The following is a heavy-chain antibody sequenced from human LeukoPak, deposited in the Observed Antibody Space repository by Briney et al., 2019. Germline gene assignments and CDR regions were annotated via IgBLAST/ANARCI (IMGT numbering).Heavy chain of an antibody. CDR1: GFTFSSYW. D-gene: IGHD5-18*01. J-gene: IGHJ6*03. Sequence: GGSLRLSCAASGFTFSSYWMHWVRQAPGKGLVWVSRINSDGSTTSHADSVKGRFTISRDNAKNTLYLQMNSLRAEDTALYHCARDPYSYGFHYYYYYMDVWGKGTTVTVSS. V-gene: IGHV3-74*01. CDR3: ARDPYSYGFHYYYYYMDV. CDR2: INSDGSTT.